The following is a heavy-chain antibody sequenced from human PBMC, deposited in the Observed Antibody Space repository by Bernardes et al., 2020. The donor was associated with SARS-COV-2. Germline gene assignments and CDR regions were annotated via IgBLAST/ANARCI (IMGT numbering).Heavy chain of an antibody. CDR3: ARMTYYDFWSGYLNAFDI. V-gene: IGHV2-70*01. CDR2: IDWDDDK. CDR1: GFSLSTSGMC. Sequence: SGPTLLKPTQTLTLTCTFSGFSLSTSGMCVSWIRQPPGKALEWLALIDWDDDKYYSTSLKTRLTISKDTSKNQVVLTMTNMDPVDTATYYCARMTYYDFWSGYLNAFDIWGQGTMVTVSS. D-gene: IGHD3-3*01. J-gene: IGHJ3*02.